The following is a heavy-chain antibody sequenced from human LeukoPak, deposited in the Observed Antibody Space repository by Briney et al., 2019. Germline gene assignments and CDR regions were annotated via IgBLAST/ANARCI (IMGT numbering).Heavy chain of an antibody. V-gene: IGHV3-23*01. CDR3: AKDDRIQTRRYSYKY. D-gene: IGHD5-18*01. J-gene: IGHJ4*02. CDR2: ISGSGGST. CDR1: AFTFSSYA. Sequence: GGSLRLSCAASAFTFSSYAMSWVRQAPGKGLEWVSVISGSGGSTFYADSVKGRFTISRDNSKNTLYLQMNSLRGEDTAIYYCAKDDRIQTRRYSYKYWGQGTLVTVSS.